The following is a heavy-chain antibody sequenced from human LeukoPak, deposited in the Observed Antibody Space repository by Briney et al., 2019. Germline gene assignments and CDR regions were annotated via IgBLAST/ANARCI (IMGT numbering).Heavy chain of an antibody. D-gene: IGHD5-24*01. J-gene: IGHJ5*02. CDR3: ARRRDGYSPPNWFDP. V-gene: IGHV4-39*01. CDR1: GGSISSSSYY. CDR2: IYYSGST. Sequence: SETLSLTCTDSGGSISSSSYYWGWIRQPPGKGLEWIGSIYYSGSTYYNPSLKSRVTISVDTSKNQFSLKLSSVTAADTALYFCARRRDGYSPPNWFDPWGQGTLVTVSS.